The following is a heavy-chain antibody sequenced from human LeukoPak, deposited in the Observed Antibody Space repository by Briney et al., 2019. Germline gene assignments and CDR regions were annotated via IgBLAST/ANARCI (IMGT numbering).Heavy chain of an antibody. CDR1: GYTFTSYY. Sequence: ASVKVSCKASGYTFTSYYMHWVRQAPGQGLEWMGWINPNSGGTNYAQKFQGWVTMTRDTSISTAYTELSRLRSDDTAVYYCARDLYLGTYNLDYWGQGTLVTVSS. CDR3: ARDLYLGTYNLDY. D-gene: IGHD1-1*01. CDR2: INPNSGGT. J-gene: IGHJ4*02. V-gene: IGHV1-2*04.